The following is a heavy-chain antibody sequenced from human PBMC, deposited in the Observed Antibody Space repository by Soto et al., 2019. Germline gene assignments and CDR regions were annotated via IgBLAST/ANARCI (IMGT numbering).Heavy chain of an antibody. Sequence: GGSLRLSCAASGFPFSFYSMNWVRQAPGKGLEWISYITSTSSAIKYADSVRGRFTISRDNAMRSLFLHMNSLRDEDTAVYYCARDGKGAAYTQGPYYFDYWGQGALVTVSS. D-gene: IGHD1-1*01. V-gene: IGHV3-48*02. CDR3: ARDGKGAAYTQGPYYFDY. CDR1: GFPFSFYS. J-gene: IGHJ4*02. CDR2: ITSTSSAI.